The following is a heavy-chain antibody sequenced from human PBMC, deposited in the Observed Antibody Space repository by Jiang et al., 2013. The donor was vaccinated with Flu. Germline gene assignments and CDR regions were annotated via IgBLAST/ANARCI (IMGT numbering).Heavy chain of an antibody. V-gene: IGHV3-7*01. CDR3: ANEPQDYGGNY. Sequence: QLLESGGGLVQPGGSLRLSCVGSGFTINNYWMSWVRQAPGKGLEWVANINQDGSETNYVDSVKGRFTISRDNAQNSLYLQMNSLRGEDTAVYYCANEPQDYGGNYWGQGALVTVSS. CDR1: GFTINNYW. J-gene: IGHJ4*02. CDR2: INQDGSET. D-gene: IGHD4/OR15-4a*01.